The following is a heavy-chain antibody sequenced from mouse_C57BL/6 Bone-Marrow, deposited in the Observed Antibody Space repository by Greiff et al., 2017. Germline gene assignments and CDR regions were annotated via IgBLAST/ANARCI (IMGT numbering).Heavy chain of an antibody. CDR3: ANPTRDY. J-gene: IGHJ4*01. D-gene: IGHD1-1*01. Sequence: QVQLKQPGAELVRPGTSVKLSCKASGYTFTSYWMHWVKQRPGQGLEWIGVIDPSDSYTNYNQKFKGKATLTVDTSSSTAYMQLSSLTSEDSAVYYCANPTRDYWGQGTSATVSS. CDR2: IDPSDSYT. V-gene: IGHV1-59*01. CDR1: GYTFTSYW.